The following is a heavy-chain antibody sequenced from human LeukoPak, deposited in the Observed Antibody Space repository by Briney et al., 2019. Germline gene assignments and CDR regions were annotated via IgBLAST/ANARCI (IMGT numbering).Heavy chain of an antibody. V-gene: IGHV3-9*01. J-gene: IGHJ4*02. Sequence: GRSLRLSCAASGFTFDDYAMHWVRQAPGKGLEWVSGISWNSGNIGYADSVKGRFTVSRDNSKNTLFLQMNSLRAEDTAVYFCARVGRGYSFKVYYFDYWGQGTLVTVSS. D-gene: IGHD5-18*01. CDR2: ISWNSGNI. CDR3: ARVGRGYSFKVYYFDY. CDR1: GFTFDDYA.